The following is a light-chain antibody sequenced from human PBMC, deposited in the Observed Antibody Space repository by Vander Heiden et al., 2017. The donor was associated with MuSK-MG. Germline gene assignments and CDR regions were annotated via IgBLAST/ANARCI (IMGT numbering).Light chain of an antibody. CDR3: CSFTSSNTLI. CDR2: EVS. J-gene: IGLJ2*01. V-gene: IGLV2-14*01. Sequence: QSALTQPASVSGSPGQSITISCTGTSSDVGDYNYVSWYQQHPGKVPKLIICEVSNRPSGVSNRFSGSKSGNTASLTISGLQAEDEADYYCCSFTSSNTLIFGGGTKLTVV. CDR1: SSDVGDYNY.